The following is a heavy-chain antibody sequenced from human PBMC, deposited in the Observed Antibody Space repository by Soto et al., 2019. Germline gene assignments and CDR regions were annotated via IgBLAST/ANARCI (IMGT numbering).Heavy chain of an antibody. J-gene: IGHJ6*02. CDR2: IDWDDDK. D-gene: IGHD2-15*01. CDR3: ARTGWWRTLDYYYGMDV. V-gene: IGHV2-70*01. Sequence: SGPTLVNPTQTITLTCTFSGFSLSTSGMCVSWIRQPPGKALEWLALIDWDDDKYYSTSLKTRLTISKDTSKNQVVLTMTNMDPVDTATYYCARTGWWRTLDYYYGMDVWGQGTTVTVSS. CDR1: GFSLSTSGMC.